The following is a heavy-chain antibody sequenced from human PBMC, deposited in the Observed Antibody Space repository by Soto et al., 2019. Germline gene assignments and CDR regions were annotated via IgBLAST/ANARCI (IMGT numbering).Heavy chain of an antibody. CDR1: GYSFTSYW. D-gene: IGHD6-13*01. CDR3: ARTSAGGKYYYGMDV. J-gene: IGHJ6*02. Sequence: PGESRKISCKGSGYSFTSYWIGWVRQMPGKGLEWMGIIYPGDSDTRYSPSFQGQVTISADKSISTAYLQWSSLKASDTAMYYCARTSAGGKYYYGMDVWGQGTKVTVSS. CDR2: IYPGDSDT. V-gene: IGHV5-51*01.